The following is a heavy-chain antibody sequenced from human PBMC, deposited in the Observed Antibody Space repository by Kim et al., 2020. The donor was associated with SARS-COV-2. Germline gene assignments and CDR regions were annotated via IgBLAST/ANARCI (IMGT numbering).Heavy chain of an antibody. J-gene: IGHJ4*02. CDR2: INHSGST. CDR3: ARMLWGATHPRPGDY. Sequence: SETLSLTCAVYGGSFSGYYWSWIRQPPGKGLEWIGEINHSGSTNYNPSLKSRVTISVDTSKNQFSLKLSSVTAADTAVYYCARMLWGATHPRPGDYWGQGTLVTVSS. V-gene: IGHV4-34*01. D-gene: IGHD7-27*01. CDR1: GGSFSGYY.